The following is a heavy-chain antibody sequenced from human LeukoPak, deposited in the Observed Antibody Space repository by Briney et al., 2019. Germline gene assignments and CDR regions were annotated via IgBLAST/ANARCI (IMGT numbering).Heavy chain of an antibody. CDR1: GGSISSGGYY. D-gene: IGHD5-18*01. J-gene: IGHJ3*02. Sequence: KSSQTLSLTCTVSGGSISSGGYYWSWIRQPPGKGLEWIGYIYHSGSTYYNPSLKSRVTISVDRSKNQFSLKLSSVTAADTAMYYCAREVNFGDTANDAFDIWGQGTMVTVSS. CDR2: IYHSGST. CDR3: AREVNFGDTANDAFDI. V-gene: IGHV4-30-2*01.